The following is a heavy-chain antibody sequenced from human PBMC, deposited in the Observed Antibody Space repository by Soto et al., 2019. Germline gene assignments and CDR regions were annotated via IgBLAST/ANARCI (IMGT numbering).Heavy chain of an antibody. J-gene: IGHJ4*02. V-gene: IGHV1-69*13. Sequence: GASVKVSCKASGGTFSSYAISWVRQAPGQGLEWMGGIIPIFGTANYAQKFQGRVTITADESTSTAYMELSSLRSEDTAVYYCARAVYVDTAMACYFDYWGQGNLVIVSS. D-gene: IGHD5-18*01. CDR2: IIPIFGTA. CDR1: GGTFSSYA. CDR3: ARAVYVDTAMACYFDY.